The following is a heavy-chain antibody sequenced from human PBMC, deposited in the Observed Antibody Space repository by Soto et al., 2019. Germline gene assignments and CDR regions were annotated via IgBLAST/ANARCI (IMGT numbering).Heavy chain of an antibody. V-gene: IGHV3-7*05. Sequence: GGSLRLSCAASGFTFSDFYMTWVRQTPGKGLEWVANINFDGSAKDYVSSVKGRFTISRDNVRNSLHLQMDSLIAEDAAVYYCARGGNYYLSWGQGTLVTVSS. CDR3: ARGGNYYLS. CDR1: GFTFSDFY. J-gene: IGHJ5*01. D-gene: IGHD1-26*01. CDR2: INFDGSAK.